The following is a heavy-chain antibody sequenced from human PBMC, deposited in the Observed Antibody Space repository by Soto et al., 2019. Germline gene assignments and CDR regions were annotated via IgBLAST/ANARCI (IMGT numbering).Heavy chain of an antibody. CDR3: ATIPATTILTDY. J-gene: IGHJ4*02. CDR1: GGSFSGYY. CDR2: IDQSGST. D-gene: IGHD2-2*02. Sequence: SETLSLTCAVYGGSFSGYYWNWLRQPPGEGLEWIGKIDQSGSTNYNPSLKSRVTMSVDTSRSQFSLKLTSVTAMDTAVYYCATIPATTILTDYWGQGTLVTVSS. V-gene: IGHV4-34*01.